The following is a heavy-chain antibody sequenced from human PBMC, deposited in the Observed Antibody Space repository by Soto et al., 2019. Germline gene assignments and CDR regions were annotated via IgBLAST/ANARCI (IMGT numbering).Heavy chain of an antibody. V-gene: IGHV5-51*01. CDR2: IYPGDSDT. D-gene: IGHD6-13*01. CDR1: GYSFTSYW. CDR3: ARGFLAAAVRALVGFDP. Sequence: HGESLKISCKGSGYSFTSYWIGWVRQMPGKGLEWMGIIYPGDSDTRYSPSFQGPVTISADTSISTAYLQWSSLKASDTAMYYCARGFLAAAVRALVGFDPWCQGTLVTASS. J-gene: IGHJ5*02.